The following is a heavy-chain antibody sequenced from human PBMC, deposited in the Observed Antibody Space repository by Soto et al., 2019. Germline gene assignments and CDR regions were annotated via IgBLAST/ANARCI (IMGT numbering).Heavy chain of an antibody. J-gene: IGHJ6*04. CDR3: ARGMVRCSAFDHYLLYV. CDR1: GGSISSCY. V-gene: IGHV4-59*12. Sequence: SETLSLTCTVSGGSISSCYWSWIRQPPGKGLEWVGYIYYSGSTNYNPSLKSRVTISVDTSKNQFPLKLGSVTAADTAVYYCARGMVRCSAFDHYLLYVWDKGTNVTVSS. CDR2: IYYSGST. D-gene: IGHD3-10*01.